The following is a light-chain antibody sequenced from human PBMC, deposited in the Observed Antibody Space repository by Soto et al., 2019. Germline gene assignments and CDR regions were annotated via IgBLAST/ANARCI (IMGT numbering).Light chain of an antibody. CDR3: CSNAGSYTSV. CDR2: DVS. CDR1: SSDVGTYNY. J-gene: IGLJ2*01. V-gene: IGLV2-11*01. Sequence: QSALTQPRSVSGSPGQSVTISCTGTSSDVGTYNYVSWYQQHPGKAPKLMIYDVSQRPSGVPDRFSGSKSGNTASLTISGLQAEDESDYYCCSNAGSYTSVLGGGTKLTVL.